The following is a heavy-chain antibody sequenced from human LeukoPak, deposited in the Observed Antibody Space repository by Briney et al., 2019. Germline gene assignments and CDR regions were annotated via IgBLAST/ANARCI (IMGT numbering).Heavy chain of an antibody. Sequence: ASVKVSCKVSGGTFSSYALSWVRPAPGQGLEWMGGIISIFGTSNYAQKFQGRVTITTDESTSTAYMELSNLRSEDTAVYYYATGERRLDYWGQGTLVTVSS. CDR3: ATGERRLDY. V-gene: IGHV1-69*05. CDR1: GGTFSSYA. J-gene: IGHJ4*02. D-gene: IGHD1-26*01. CDR2: IISIFGTS.